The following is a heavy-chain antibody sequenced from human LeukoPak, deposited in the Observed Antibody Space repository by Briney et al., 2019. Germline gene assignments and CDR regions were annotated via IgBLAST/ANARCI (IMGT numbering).Heavy chain of an antibody. Sequence: GASVKVSCKASGYTFTGYYMHWVRQAPGQGLEWMGWINPNSGGTNYAQKFQGRVTMTRDTSISTAYMELSRLRSGDTAVYYCARGSGGYGYYYYMDVWGKGTTVTVSS. V-gene: IGHV1-2*02. CDR2: INPNSGGT. D-gene: IGHD1-26*01. CDR3: ARGSGGYGYYYYMDV. J-gene: IGHJ6*03. CDR1: GYTFTGYY.